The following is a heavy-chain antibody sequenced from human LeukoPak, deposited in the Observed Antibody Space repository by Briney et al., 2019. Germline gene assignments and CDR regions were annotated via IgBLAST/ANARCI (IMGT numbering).Heavy chain of an antibody. V-gene: IGHV3-53*01. Sequence: PGGSLRLSCAASGFTVSSNYMSWVRQAPGKGLESVSVIYSCGTTYYADSVKGRFTISRDDSKNTLYLQMNSLRAEDTAVYYCARVLISSGYYVDYWGQGTLVTVSS. D-gene: IGHD3-22*01. CDR3: ARVLISSGYYVDY. CDR2: IYSCGTT. J-gene: IGHJ4*02. CDR1: GFTVSSNY.